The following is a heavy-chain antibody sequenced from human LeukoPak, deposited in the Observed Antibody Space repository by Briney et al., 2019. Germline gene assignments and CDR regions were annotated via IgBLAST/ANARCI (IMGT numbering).Heavy chain of an antibody. CDR3: ARDLISRYHFWSGYYTAGGYYYYYYMDV. D-gene: IGHD3-3*01. CDR1: GYTFTSYG. J-gene: IGHJ6*03. Sequence: ASVKVSCKASGYTFTSYGISWVRQAPGQGVEWMGWISAYNGNTNYTQKLQGRVTMTTDTSTSTAYMELRSLRSDDTAVYYCARDLISRYHFWSGYYTAGGYYYYYYMDVWGKGTTVTVSS. V-gene: IGHV1-18*01. CDR2: ISAYNGNT.